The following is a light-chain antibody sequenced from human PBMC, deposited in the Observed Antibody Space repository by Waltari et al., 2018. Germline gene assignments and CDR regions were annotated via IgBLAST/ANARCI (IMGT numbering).Light chain of an antibody. V-gene: IGKV3-11*01. CDR3: QQRDNWPWT. J-gene: IGKJ1*01. Sequence: DIVLTQSPATVSLSPGERATLSCRTSQSVSSFVAWDHQKPGQPPRLLIADASNRASGISDRITASGSGLDFTLTISSLEPEDVGVYYCQQRDNWPWTFGQGTKVEIK. CDR2: DAS. CDR1: QSVSSF.